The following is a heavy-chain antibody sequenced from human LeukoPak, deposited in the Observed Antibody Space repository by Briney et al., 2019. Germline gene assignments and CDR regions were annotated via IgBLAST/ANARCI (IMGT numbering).Heavy chain of an antibody. CDR2: ISSSDSTI. CDR1: GFTFSSYE. V-gene: IGHV3-48*03. J-gene: IGHJ4*02. D-gene: IGHD2-8*01. CDR3: AKDPVRDIVLMVYAL. Sequence: GGSLRLSCAASGFTFSSYEMHWVRQPPGKGLEWVSYISSSDSTIYYADSVKGRFTISRDNSKNTLYLQMNSLRAEDTAVYYCAKDPVRDIVLMVYALWGQGTLVTVSS.